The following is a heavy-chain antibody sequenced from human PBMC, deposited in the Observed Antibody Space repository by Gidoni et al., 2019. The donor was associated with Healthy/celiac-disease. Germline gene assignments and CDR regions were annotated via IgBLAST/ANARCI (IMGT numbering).Heavy chain of an antibody. J-gene: IGHJ4*02. V-gene: IGHV3-7*01. CDR3: ARKLSLDR. Sequence: EVQLVESGGGLVQPGWSLSPSCAAAGFTFSSYWMIWFRQAPGKGLEWVANIKQDGSEKYYVDPVKGRFTISRDNAKNSLYLQMNSLRAEDTAVYYCARKLSLDRWGQGTLVTVFS. CDR2: IKQDGSEK. CDR1: GFTFSSYW. D-gene: IGHD2-2*03.